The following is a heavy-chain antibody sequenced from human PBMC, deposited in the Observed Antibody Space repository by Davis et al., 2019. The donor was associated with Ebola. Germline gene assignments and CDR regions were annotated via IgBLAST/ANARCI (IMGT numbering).Heavy chain of an antibody. Sequence: PGGSLRLSCAASGFTFSSYSMNWVRQAPGKGLEWVGRIKSKTDGGTTDYAAPVKGRFTISRDDSKNTLYLQMNSLKTEDTAVYYCTTAHSSSWSDAFDIWGQGTMVTVSS. CDR2: IKSKTDGGTT. CDR3: TTAHSSSWSDAFDI. V-gene: IGHV3-15*01. J-gene: IGHJ3*02. D-gene: IGHD6-13*01. CDR1: GFTFSSYS.